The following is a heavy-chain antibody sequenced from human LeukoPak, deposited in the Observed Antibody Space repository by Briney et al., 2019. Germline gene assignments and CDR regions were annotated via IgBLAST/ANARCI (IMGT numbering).Heavy chain of an antibody. D-gene: IGHD6-19*01. V-gene: IGHV3-30*02. CDR3: AKGFGSADY. CDR1: GFKFSDHY. Sequence: GGSQRLSCAASGFKFSDHYIDRVRQAPGKGLEWVAFIRYDGSNKYYADSVKGRFTISRDNSKNMLYLQMNSLRAEDTAVYYCAKGFGSADYWGQGTLVTVSS. J-gene: IGHJ4*02. CDR2: IRYDGSNK.